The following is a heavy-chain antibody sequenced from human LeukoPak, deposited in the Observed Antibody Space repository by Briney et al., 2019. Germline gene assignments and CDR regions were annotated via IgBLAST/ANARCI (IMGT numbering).Heavy chain of an antibody. CDR1: RGTLSSYA. V-gene: IGHV1-69*06. Sequence: RSSVKVSCKASRGTLSSYAISSGRQAPGQGLEWMGGIIPIFGTANSAQKFQGRVTITADKSTSAAYMELSSLRSEDTAVYYCASGGYGSGSYYKTFYYYGMDVWGKGTTVTVSS. J-gene: IGHJ6*04. CDR3: ASGGYGSGSYYKTFYYYGMDV. D-gene: IGHD3-10*01. CDR2: IIPIFGTA.